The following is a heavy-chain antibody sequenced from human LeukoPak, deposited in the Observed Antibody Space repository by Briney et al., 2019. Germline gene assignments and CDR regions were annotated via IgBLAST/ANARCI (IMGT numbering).Heavy chain of an antibody. V-gene: IGHV1-2*02. Sequence: ASVKVSCKASGNTFTSYYMHWVRQAPGQGLEWMGWINPNSGGTNYAQKFQGRVTMTRDTSISTAYMELSRLRSDDTAVYYCAREGVDWNHSVYYFDYWGQGTLVTVSS. CDR3: AREGVDWNHSVYYFDY. J-gene: IGHJ4*02. CDR1: GNTFTSYY. D-gene: IGHD1-1*01. CDR2: INPNSGGT.